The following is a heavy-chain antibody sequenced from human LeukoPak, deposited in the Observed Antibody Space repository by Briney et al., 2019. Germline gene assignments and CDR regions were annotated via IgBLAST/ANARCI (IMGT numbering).Heavy chain of an antibody. D-gene: IGHD2-21*02. CDR3: ARRRKVPAPRAGDAFDI. Sequence: SETLSLTCTVSGGSISSYYWSWIRQPPGKGLEWIGYIYYSGSTNYNPSLKSRVTISLDTSKNQFSLKLTSVTAADTAIYYCARRRKVPAPRAGDAFDIWGQGTMVTVSS. CDR2: IYYSGST. CDR1: GGSISSYY. V-gene: IGHV4-59*08. J-gene: IGHJ3*02.